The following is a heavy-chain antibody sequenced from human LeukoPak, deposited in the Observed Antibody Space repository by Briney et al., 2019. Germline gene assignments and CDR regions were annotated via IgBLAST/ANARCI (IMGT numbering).Heavy chain of an antibody. Sequence: SGPTLVKPTQTLTLTCTFSGFSLSTSGVGVGWIRQPPGKALEWLALIYWDDDKRYSPSLNNRLPITRGTSKNQVVLTMTNMDPVDTGTYYCARANAVAGTIDYWGQGTLVTVSS. CDR2: IYWDDDK. CDR1: GFSLSTSGVG. V-gene: IGHV2-5*02. CDR3: ARANAVAGTIDY. D-gene: IGHD6-19*01. J-gene: IGHJ4*02.